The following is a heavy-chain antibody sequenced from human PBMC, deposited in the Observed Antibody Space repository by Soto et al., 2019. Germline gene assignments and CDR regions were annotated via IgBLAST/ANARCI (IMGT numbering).Heavy chain of an antibody. CDR3: AREGGPGIAVAGDVMAFDI. V-gene: IGHV1-46*01. D-gene: IGHD6-19*01. Sequence: ASVKVSCKASGYTFTSYYMHWVRQAPGQGLEWMGIINPSGGSTSYAQKFQGRVTMTRDTSTSTVYMELSSLRSEDTAVYYCAREGGPGIAVAGDVMAFDIWGQGILVTVSS. J-gene: IGHJ3*02. CDR1: GYTFTSYY. CDR2: INPSGGST.